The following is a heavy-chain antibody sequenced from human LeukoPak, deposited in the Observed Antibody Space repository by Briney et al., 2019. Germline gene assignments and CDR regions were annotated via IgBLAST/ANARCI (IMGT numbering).Heavy chain of an antibody. CDR2: IYADGTT. Sequence: GGSLRLSCAASGFAVSNFYMSWVRQAPGKGLECVSVIYADGTTKDADSVKGRFTISRDISKNMLYLQMNSQRVEDTAVYYCAKDLHYWGLDYWGQGALVTVSS. V-gene: IGHV3-53*01. CDR1: GFAVSNFY. CDR3: AKDLHYWGLDY. J-gene: IGHJ4*02. D-gene: IGHD2-21*01.